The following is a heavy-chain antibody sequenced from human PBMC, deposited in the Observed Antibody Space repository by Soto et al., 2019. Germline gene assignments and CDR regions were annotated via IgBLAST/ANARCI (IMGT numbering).Heavy chain of an antibody. D-gene: IGHD5-18*01. Sequence: GAPLRLSCSASGFTFSSYAMHWVRPAPGKGLEYVSAISSNGGSTYYADSVKGRFTISRDNSKNTLYLQMSSLRAEATAVYYCVKVRPPDTAMAHYHYWGQGTLVTVSS. CDR1: GFTFSSYA. CDR2: ISSNGGST. CDR3: VKVRPPDTAMAHYHY. J-gene: IGHJ4*02. V-gene: IGHV3-64D*06.